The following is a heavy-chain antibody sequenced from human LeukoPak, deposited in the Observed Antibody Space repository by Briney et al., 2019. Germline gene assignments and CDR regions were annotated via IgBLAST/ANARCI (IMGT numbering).Heavy chain of an antibody. V-gene: IGHV1-46*01. CDR1: GYTFTGYY. D-gene: IGHD6-19*01. J-gene: IGHJ3*02. CDR2: INPSGGST. CDR3: ARDLIAVAGTSAFDI. Sequence: ASVKVSCKASGYTFTGYYMHWVRQAPGQGLEWMGIINPSGGSTSYAQKFQGRVTMTRDTSTSTVYMELSSLRSEDTAVYYCARDLIAVAGTSAFDIWGQGTMVTVSS.